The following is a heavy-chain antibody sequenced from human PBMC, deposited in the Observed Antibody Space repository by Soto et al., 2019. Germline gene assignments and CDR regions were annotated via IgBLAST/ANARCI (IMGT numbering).Heavy chain of an antibody. CDR1: GYTFTSYY. Sequence: ASVKVSCKASGYTFTSYYMHWVRQAPGQGLEWIGIINPSGGSTSYAQKFQGRVTMTRDTSTSTVYMELSSLRSEDTAVYYCARDLLIYPVVAATSRQVPYYYYMDVWGKGTTVTVSS. J-gene: IGHJ6*03. D-gene: IGHD2-15*01. CDR2: INPSGGST. CDR3: ARDLLIYPVVAATSRQVPYYYYMDV. V-gene: IGHV1-46*03.